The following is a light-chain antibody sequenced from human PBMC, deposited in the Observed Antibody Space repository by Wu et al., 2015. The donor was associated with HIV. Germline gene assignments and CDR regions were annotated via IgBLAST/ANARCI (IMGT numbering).Light chain of an antibody. V-gene: IGKV3-15*01. CDR3: QQYNNWLLIT. CDR2: GAS. CDR1: QSISSN. J-gene: IGKJ5*01. Sequence: EIVVTQSPATLSVSPGEGATLSCRASQSISSNLAWYQHKPGQAPRLLIYGASTRATGIPARFSGSGSGTEFTLTISSLQSEDFAVYYCQQYNNWLLITFGQGTRLEIK.